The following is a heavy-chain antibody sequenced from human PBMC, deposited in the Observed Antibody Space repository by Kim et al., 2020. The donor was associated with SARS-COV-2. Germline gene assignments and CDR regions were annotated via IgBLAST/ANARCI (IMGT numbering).Heavy chain of an antibody. J-gene: IGHJ4*02. V-gene: IGHV7-4-1*02. CDR1: GYTFTSYA. Sequence: ASVKVSCKASGYTFTSYAMNWVRQAPGQGLEWMGWINTNTGNPTYAQGFTGRFVFSLDTSVSTAYLQISSLKAEDTAVYYCARDPSRAYCGGDCYPEFDYWGQGTLVTVSS. CDR2: INTNTGNP. CDR3: ARDPSRAYCGGDCYPEFDY. D-gene: IGHD2-21*02.